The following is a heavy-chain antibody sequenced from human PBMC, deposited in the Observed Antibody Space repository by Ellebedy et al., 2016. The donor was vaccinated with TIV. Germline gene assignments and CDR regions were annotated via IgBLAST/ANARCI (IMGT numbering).Heavy chain of an antibody. V-gene: IGHV1-69*10. CDR3: ARTRVGDGYKDFDY. J-gene: IGHJ4*02. CDR1: GGTFTNYA. D-gene: IGHD5-24*01. Sequence: SVKVSCKASGGTFTNYAFTWVRQAPGHGLEWMGGIIPILGITNYAQRFQGRVTITADRSTSTAYMELSSLRSEDTAFYYRARTRVGDGYKDFDYWGQGTLVTVSS. CDR2: IIPILGIT.